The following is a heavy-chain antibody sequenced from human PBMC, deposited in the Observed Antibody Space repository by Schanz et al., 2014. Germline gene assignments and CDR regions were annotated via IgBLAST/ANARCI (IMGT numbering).Heavy chain of an antibody. J-gene: IGHJ4*02. CDR1: GFTFSAYW. D-gene: IGHD2-8*02. CDR2: IKPDGSEK. Sequence: EVQLVESGGGLVQPGGSLRLSCAASGFTFSAYWMTWVRQAPGKGLDWVGIIKPDGSEKFYVDSVKGRFTISRDNAKNLMYLHLNSLRAEDTAVYYCARSTGTCYDYWGQGTLVTVSS. CDR3: ARSTGTCYDY. V-gene: IGHV3-7*01.